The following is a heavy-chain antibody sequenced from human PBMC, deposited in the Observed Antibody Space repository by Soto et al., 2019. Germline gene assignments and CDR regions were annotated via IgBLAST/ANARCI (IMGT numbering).Heavy chain of an antibody. V-gene: IGHV1-18*01. J-gene: IGHJ4*02. CDR1: GYTFTSYG. D-gene: IGHD3-22*01. CDR2: ISAYNGNT. CDR3: ARIITMIVVVSHDY. Sequence: ASVKVSCKASGYTFTSYGISWVRQAPGQGLEWMGWISAYNGNTNYAQKLQGRVTMTTDTSTSTAYMELRSLRSDDTAVYYCARIITMIVVVSHDYWGQGTLVTVSS.